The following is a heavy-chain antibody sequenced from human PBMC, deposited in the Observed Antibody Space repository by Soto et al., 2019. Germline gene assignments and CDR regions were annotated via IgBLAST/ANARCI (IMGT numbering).Heavy chain of an antibody. J-gene: IGHJ4*02. D-gene: IGHD2-2*01. V-gene: IGHV3-49*04. CDR3: TRDPSLSGYCSSTSCHPHY. Sequence: QTGGSLRLSCTASGFTFGDYAMSWVRQAPGKGLEWVGFIRSKAYGGTTEYAASVKGRFTISRDDSKSIAYLQMNSLKTEDTAVYYCTRDPSLSGYCSSTSCHPHYWGQGTLVTVSS. CDR2: IRSKAYGGTT. CDR1: GFTFGDYA.